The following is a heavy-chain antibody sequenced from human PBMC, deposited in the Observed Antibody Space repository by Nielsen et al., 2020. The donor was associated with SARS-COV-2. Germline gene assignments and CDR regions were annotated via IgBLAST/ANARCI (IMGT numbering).Heavy chain of an antibody. Sequence: WVRQAPGQRLEWMGWINADNGNTRYSQEFQGRVTLNRDTSASTAYMELSSLRSEDTAVYYCARDRRAAGVWFDPWGQGTLVTVSS. V-gene: IGHV1-3*01. CDR2: INADNGNT. J-gene: IGHJ5*02. CDR3: ARDRRAAGVWFDP. D-gene: IGHD3-10*01.